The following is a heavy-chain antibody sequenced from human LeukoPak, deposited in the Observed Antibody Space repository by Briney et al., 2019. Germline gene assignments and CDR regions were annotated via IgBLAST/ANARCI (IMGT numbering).Heavy chain of an antibody. Sequence: GGSLRLSCAASGFTFSSYWMSWVRQAPGKGLEWVANIKQDGSGKYYVDSVKGRFTISRDNAKNSLYLQMNSLRAEDTAVYYCAREDIVVVPAAPVRDAFDIWGQGTMVTVSS. CDR3: AREDIVVVPAAPVRDAFDI. V-gene: IGHV3-7*01. J-gene: IGHJ3*02. CDR1: GFTFSSYW. D-gene: IGHD2-2*01. CDR2: IKQDGSGK.